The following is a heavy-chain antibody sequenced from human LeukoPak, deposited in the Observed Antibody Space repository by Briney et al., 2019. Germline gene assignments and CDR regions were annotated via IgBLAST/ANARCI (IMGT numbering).Heavy chain of an antibody. J-gene: IGHJ4*02. CDR1: GGSFSGYY. CDR2: INHSGST. V-gene: IGHV4-34*01. CDR3: ARGEIAVAGPFDY. Sequence: SETLSLTCAVYGGSFSGYYWSWIRQPPGKGLEWIGEINHSGSTNYNPSLKSRVTISADTSKNQFSLKLSSVTAADTAVYYCARGEIAVAGPFDYWGQGTLVTVSS. D-gene: IGHD6-19*01.